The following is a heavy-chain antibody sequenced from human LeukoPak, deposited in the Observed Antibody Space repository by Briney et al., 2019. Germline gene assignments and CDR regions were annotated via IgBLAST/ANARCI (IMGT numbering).Heavy chain of an antibody. CDR1: GYTFTGYY. CDR2: INPNSGGT. CDR3: ARSGTTVVTPDYYCYMDV. V-gene: IGHV1-2*02. Sequence: ASVKVSCKASGYTFTGYYMHWVRQAPGQGLEWMGWINPNSGGTNYAQKFQGRVTMTRDTSTSTAYMELRSLRSDDTAVYYCARSGTTVVTPDYYCYMDVWGKGTTVTVSS. J-gene: IGHJ6*03. D-gene: IGHD4-23*01.